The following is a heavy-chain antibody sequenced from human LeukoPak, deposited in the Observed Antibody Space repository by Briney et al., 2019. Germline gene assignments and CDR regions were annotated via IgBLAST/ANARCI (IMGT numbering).Heavy chain of an antibody. CDR1: GFTFSSYW. D-gene: IGHD3-10*01. V-gene: IGHV3-7*03. CDR3: ARDAHSLWFGFLFPPSSGYYYGMDV. J-gene: IGHJ6*02. Sequence: GGSLRLSCAASGFTFSSYWMSWVRQAPGKGLEWVANIKQDGSEKYYVDSVKGRFTISRDNAKNSLYLQMNSLRAEDTAVYYCARDAHSLWFGFLFPPSSGYYYGMDVWGQGTTVTVSS. CDR2: IKQDGSEK.